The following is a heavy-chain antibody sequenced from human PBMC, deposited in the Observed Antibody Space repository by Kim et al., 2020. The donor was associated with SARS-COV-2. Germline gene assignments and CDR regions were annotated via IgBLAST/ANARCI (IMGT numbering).Heavy chain of an antibody. Sequence: ASVKVSCKASGYTFTSYGISWVRQAPGQGLEWMGWISAYNGNTNYAQKLQGIVTMTTDTSTSTAYMELRSLRSDDTAVYYCARVTHPNYDYVWGARMVWFDPWGQGTLVTVSS. CDR3: ARVTHPNYDYVWGARMVWFDP. CDR2: ISAYNGNT. D-gene: IGHD3-16*01. CDR1: GYTFTSYG. J-gene: IGHJ5*02. V-gene: IGHV1-18*01.